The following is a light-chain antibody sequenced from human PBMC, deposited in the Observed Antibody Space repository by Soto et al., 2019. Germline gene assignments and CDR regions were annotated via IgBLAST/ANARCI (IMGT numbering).Light chain of an antibody. Sequence: EIMITQSPATLSLSPGERATLSCRASHSVSSNVAWYQQIPGQTPRLLIYGASTRATGIPVRFSGSGSGTEFTLTISSLQSEDFAVYYCHQYDDGPYTFGQGTKVAIK. V-gene: IGKV3-15*01. CDR1: HSVSSN. CDR3: HQYDDGPYT. J-gene: IGKJ2*01. CDR2: GAS.